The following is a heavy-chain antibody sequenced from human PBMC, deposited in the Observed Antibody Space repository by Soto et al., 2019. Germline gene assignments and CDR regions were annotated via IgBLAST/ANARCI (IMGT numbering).Heavy chain of an antibody. V-gene: IGHV1-2*02. Sequence: GASVKVSGEASGYSVTGYYMDWVRQAPGQGLEWMGWINPNSGGTNYAQKLQGRVTMTRDTSISTAYMELSRLRSHHSAVYYCARVMLAAHSGDYWGQGTLVTVSS. J-gene: IGHJ4*02. CDR1: GYSVTGYY. CDR3: ARVMLAAHSGDY. D-gene: IGHD2-15*01. CDR2: INPNSGGT.